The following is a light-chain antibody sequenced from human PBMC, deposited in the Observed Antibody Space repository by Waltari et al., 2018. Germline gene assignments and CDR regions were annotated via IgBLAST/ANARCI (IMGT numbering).Light chain of an antibody. V-gene: IGLV1-40*01. J-gene: IGLJ1*01. CDR2: ATK. Sequence: QSLLPHPPPVSGAPGQRVTISCTGSSSNIGGGSDVHWSQQLPRAAPKLLIYATKTPPSAVPARLSCAKSGTASALVITGLQTEDEADYYCQTYDSTLSAPYVFGTGTKVSIL. CDR1: SSNIGGGSD. CDR3: QTYDSTLSAPYV.